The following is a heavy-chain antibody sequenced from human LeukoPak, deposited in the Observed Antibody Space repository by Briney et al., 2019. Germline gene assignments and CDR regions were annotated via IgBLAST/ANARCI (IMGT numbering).Heavy chain of an antibody. V-gene: IGHV4-4*07. D-gene: IGHD4-17*01. CDR1: GVSISSYY. CDR2: IHTSGST. CDR3: ARGQNIYGDYRYYMDV. Sequence: SETLSLTCTVSGVSISSYYWSWIRQPAGKGLEWIGRIHTSGSTSYNPSLKSRVTMSVDTSKNQFSLKLSSVTAADTAVYYCARGQNIYGDYRYYMDVWGKGTTVTISS. J-gene: IGHJ6*03.